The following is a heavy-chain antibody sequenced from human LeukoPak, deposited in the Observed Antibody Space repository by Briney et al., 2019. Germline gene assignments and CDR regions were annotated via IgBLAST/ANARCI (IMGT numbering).Heavy chain of an antibody. J-gene: IGHJ4*02. Sequence: GGSLRLSCAASGFSFSSYAMHWVRQAPGKGLEWVAGISYDGNNKYYADSVKGRLTISRDNSKNTLYLQMNSLRAEDTAVYYCARDLATGPAGYYFDYWGRGTLVTVSS. V-gene: IGHV3-30-3*01. CDR2: ISYDGNNK. CDR1: GFSFSSYA. CDR3: ARDLATGPAGYYFDY. D-gene: IGHD2-2*01.